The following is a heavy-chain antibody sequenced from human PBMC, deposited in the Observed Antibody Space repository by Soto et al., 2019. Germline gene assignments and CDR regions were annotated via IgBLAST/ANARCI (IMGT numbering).Heavy chain of an antibody. CDR1: GFTFSGYV. CDR2: ISGSGGST. D-gene: IGHD1-26*01. J-gene: IGHJ3*02. CDR3: AKDRGGSYIYDASDI. V-gene: IGHV3-23*01. Sequence: PGGSLRLSCVASGFTFSGYVMSWVRQAPGKGLEWVSAISGSGGSTWSADSVKGRFTISRDNSKNTLYLQMNSLRAEDTAVYYCAKDRGGSYIYDASDIWGQGTMVTVSS.